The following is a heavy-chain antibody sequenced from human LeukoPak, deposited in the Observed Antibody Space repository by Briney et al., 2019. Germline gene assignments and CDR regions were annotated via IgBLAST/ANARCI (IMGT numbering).Heavy chain of an antibody. V-gene: IGHV3-7*01. Sequence: GGSLRLSCAASGFTFSDHWMTWVRQAPGKRLEWVANIKEDGSGKYYADSVKGRFTVSRDNAKNSLYLQMNSLRAEDTAVYYCARAYVWGSWYYFDYWGRGTLVTVSS. CDR2: IKEDGSGK. CDR3: ARAYVWGSWYYFDY. J-gene: IGHJ4*02. D-gene: IGHD3-16*01. CDR1: GFTFSDHW.